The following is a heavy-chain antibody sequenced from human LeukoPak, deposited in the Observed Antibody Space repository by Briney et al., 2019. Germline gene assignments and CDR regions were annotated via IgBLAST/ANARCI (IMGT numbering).Heavy chain of an antibody. CDR1: GGSISSYY. D-gene: IGHD6-6*01. CDR2: INHSGST. V-gene: IGHV4-34*01. Sequence: TSQTLSLTCTVSGGSISSYYWSWIRQPPGQGLEWIGEINHSGSTNYNPSLKSRVTISVDTSKNQFSLKLSSVTAADTAVFYCARSRSIAARLFDYWGQGTLVTVSS. CDR3: ARSRSIAARLFDY. J-gene: IGHJ4*02.